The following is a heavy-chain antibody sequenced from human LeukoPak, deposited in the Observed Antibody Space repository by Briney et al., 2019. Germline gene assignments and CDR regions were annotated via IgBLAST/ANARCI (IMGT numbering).Heavy chain of an antibody. Sequence: GGSLRLSCAASGFTVSSNYMSWVRQAPGKGLEWVSVIYSGGSTYYADSVKGRFTISRDNAKNSLYLQMNSLRAEDTAVYYCARDLGGTVTTWYYYGMDVWGQGTTVTVSS. V-gene: IGHV3-53*01. CDR1: GFTVSSNY. CDR2: IYSGGST. J-gene: IGHJ6*02. CDR3: ARDLGGTVTTWYYYGMDV. D-gene: IGHD4-11*01.